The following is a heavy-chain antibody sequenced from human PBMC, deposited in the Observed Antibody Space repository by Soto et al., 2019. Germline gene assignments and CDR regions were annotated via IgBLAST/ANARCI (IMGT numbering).Heavy chain of an antibody. CDR2: ISGSGGST. CDR3: AKGGCSGATCPMGFDY. D-gene: IGHD2-15*01. Sequence: LSLSCAAPGFTFRSHAMSWVRQPAVKGLEWVSGISGSGGSTDYADSVKGRFTISRDNSTNTLYLQMNSLRADDTAVYYCAKGGCSGATCPMGFDYWGQGTLVTVSS. J-gene: IGHJ4*02. CDR1: GFTFRSHA. V-gene: IGHV3-23*01.